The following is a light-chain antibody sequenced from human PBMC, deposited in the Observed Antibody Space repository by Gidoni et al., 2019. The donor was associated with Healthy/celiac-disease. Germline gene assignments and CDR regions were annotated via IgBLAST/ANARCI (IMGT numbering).Light chain of an antibody. CDR2: AAS. CDR1: QSISSY. CDR3: QQSYRTPRT. V-gene: IGKV1-39*01. J-gene: IGKJ1*01. Sequence: IQMPQSPSSLSASVGDRVTITCRASQSISSYLNWYQQKPGKAPKLLIYAASSLQSGVPSRFSGSGSGTDFTLTISSLQPEDFATYYCQQSYRTPRTFGQGTKVEIK.